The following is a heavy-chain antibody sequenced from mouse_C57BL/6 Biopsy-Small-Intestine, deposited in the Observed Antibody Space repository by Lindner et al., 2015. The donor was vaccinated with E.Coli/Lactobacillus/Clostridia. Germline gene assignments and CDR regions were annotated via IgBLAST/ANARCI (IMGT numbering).Heavy chain of an antibody. CDR2: INPGSGGT. CDR1: GYAFTNYL. V-gene: IGHV1-54*01. J-gene: IGHJ2*01. D-gene: IGHD2-1*01. Sequence: VQLQESGAELVRPGTSVKVSCKASGYAFTNYLIEWVKQRPGQGLEWIGVINPGSGGTNYNEKFKGKATLTADKSSSTAYMQLSSLTSEDSVVYFCASYGNFDYWGQGTTLTVSS. CDR3: ASYGNFDY.